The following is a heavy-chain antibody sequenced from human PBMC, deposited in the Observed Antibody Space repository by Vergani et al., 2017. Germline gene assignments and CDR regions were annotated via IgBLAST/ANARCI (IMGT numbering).Heavy chain of an antibody. D-gene: IGHD6-13*01. CDR1: RFTFDDYA. V-gene: IGHV3-9*01. J-gene: IGHJ4*02. Sequence: EVQLVESGGGLVQPGRSLRLSCAASRFTFDDYAMHWVRQAPGKGLEWVSGISWNSGTIGYADSVKGRFTISRDNAKNSLYLQMNSLRAEDTAVYYCAKILDVIAAAGTDYWGQGTLVTVSS. CDR3: AKILDVIAAAGTDY. CDR2: ISWNSGTI.